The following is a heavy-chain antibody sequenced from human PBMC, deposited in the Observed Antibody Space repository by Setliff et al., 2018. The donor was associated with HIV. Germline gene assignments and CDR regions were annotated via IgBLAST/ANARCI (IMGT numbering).Heavy chain of an antibody. CDR1: GLSLSLSGVT. V-gene: IGHV2-5*02. D-gene: IGHD3-10*01. Sequence: GSGPTLVNPTQTLTLTCTFSGLSLSLSGVTVGWIRQPPGKALEWLALIYWDDAKRFSPSLKSRLTITKAASKNQVVLTMTNVDPVDTATYYCAHRGGYGAGSVYFFDVWCQVSLVTVSS. CDR2: IYWDDAK. CDR3: AHRGGYGAGSVYFFDV. J-gene: IGHJ4*02.